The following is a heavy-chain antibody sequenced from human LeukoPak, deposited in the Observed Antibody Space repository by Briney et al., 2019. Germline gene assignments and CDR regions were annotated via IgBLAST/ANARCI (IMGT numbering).Heavy chain of an antibody. D-gene: IGHD5-24*01. V-gene: IGHV3-21*01. CDR3: AREYGYNTFDY. CDR2: ISSSSSYI. CDR1: GFTFSSYN. Sequence: GGSLRLSCAVSGFTFSSYNMNWVRQAPGKGLEWVSSISSSSSYIYYADSVKGRFTISRDNAKNSLYLQMNSLRAEDTAVYYCAREYGYNTFDYWGQGTLVTVSS. J-gene: IGHJ4*02.